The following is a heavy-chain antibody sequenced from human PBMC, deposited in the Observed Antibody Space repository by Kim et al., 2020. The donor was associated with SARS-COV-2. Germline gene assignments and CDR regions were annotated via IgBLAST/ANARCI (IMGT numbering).Heavy chain of an antibody. CDR1: GYTFTSYY. Sequence: ASVKVSCKASGYTFTSYYMHWVRQAPGQGLEWMGIINPSGGSTSYAQKFQGRVTMTRDTSTSTVYMELSSMRSEDTAVYYCARSGYDSSGYYSTDDYYYGIDVWGQGTTVTVSS. CDR2: INPSGGST. V-gene: IGHV1-46*01. CDR3: ARSGYDSSGYYSTDDYYYGIDV. D-gene: IGHD3-22*01. J-gene: IGHJ6*02.